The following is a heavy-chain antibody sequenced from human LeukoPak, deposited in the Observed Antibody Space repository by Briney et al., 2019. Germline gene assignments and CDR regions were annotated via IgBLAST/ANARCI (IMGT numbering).Heavy chain of an antibody. CDR3: ARGYYDSSESDAFDI. CDR1: GFTFNSYP. D-gene: IGHD3-22*01. Sequence: PGGSLRLSCVASGFTFNSYPMNWVRQAPGKGLEWVSAISGSGGSTYYADSVKGRFTISRDNSKNTLYLQMNSLRAEDTAVYYCARGYYDSSESDAFDIWGQGTMVTVSS. CDR2: ISGSGGST. V-gene: IGHV3-23*01. J-gene: IGHJ3*02.